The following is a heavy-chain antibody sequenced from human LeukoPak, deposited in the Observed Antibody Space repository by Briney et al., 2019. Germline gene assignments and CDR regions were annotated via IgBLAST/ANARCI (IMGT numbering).Heavy chain of an antibody. V-gene: IGHV3-23*01. CDR2: ITGSGGST. J-gene: IGHJ4*02. CDR1: GFTFSNYG. D-gene: IGHD3-3*01. Sequence: GTLRPSCAAPGFTFSNYGLSWVRQAPGKGLEWVSGITGSGGSTYYADSVKGRFTISRDNSKNTLYLQMNSLRAEDTTIYYCARDERLLSFLKWGQGTLVTVSS. CDR3: ARDERLLSFLK.